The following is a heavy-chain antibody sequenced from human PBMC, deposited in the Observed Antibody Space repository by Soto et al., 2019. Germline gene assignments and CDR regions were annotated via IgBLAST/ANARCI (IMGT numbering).Heavy chain of an antibody. Sequence: PGESLKISCKHSGFNFPTFWIAWVRQMPGKGLEWMGTIYPDDSDTRYSPSFQGQVTISADKSIQTAYLQWGSLKASDTAMYYCARRVVVVANFDYWGQGTLVTVS. CDR2: IYPDDSDT. CDR1: GFNFPTFW. J-gene: IGHJ4*02. V-gene: IGHV5-51*01. D-gene: IGHD2-15*01. CDR3: ARRVVVVANFDY.